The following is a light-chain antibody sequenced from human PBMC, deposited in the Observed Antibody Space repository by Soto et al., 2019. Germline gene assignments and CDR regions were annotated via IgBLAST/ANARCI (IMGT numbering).Light chain of an antibody. V-gene: IGLV3-21*04. CDR1: NIGSKG. Sequence: SYELTQPPSVSVAPGKTASISCGGNNIGSKGVHWHQQKPGQAPVLVIYSDTDLPPVIPERFSGSNSANLATLTISRVEAGDEAACYCQVWHSGSAHVLFGGRTQLTV. CDR3: QVWHSGSAHVL. CDR2: SDT. J-gene: IGLJ2*01.